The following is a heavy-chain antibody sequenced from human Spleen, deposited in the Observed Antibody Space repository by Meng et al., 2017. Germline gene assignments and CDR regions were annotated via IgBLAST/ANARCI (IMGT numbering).Heavy chain of an antibody. D-gene: IGHD3-16*01. CDR2: INPRSGVT. CDR3: ARDGGGGRYYFDN. Sequence: SWAKGKKPGASLNVYCNVSGYAFIPDYLHWVRQAPEKGLEWMGWINPRSGVTKYSQKFQGRVTMTRDTSISAAYMELTRLRSDDTAVYYCARDGGGGRYYFDNWGQGTLVTVSS. CDR1: GYAFIPDY. J-gene: IGHJ4*02. V-gene: IGHV1-2*02.